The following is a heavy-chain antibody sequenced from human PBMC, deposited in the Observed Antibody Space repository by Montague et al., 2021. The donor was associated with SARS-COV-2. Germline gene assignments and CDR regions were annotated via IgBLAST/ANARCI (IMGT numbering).Heavy chain of an antibody. CDR2: IYTSGST. J-gene: IGHJ6*02. V-gene: IGHV4-61*09. Sequence: TLSLTCTVSGGSISSGNYYWSWIRQPAGKGLEWIGHIYTSGSTNYNPSLKSRVTISVHTSNNQFSLKLSSVTAADTAVYYCARGSGSPTYYFYYGVDVWGQGTMVTVSS. CDR3: ARGSGSPTYYFYYGVDV. D-gene: IGHD1-26*01. CDR1: GGSISSGNYY.